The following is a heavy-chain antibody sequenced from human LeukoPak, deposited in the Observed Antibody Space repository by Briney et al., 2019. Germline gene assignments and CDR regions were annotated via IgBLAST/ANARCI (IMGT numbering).Heavy chain of an antibody. V-gene: IGHV3-23*01. CDR2: ISGSGGST. CDR1: GFTFSSYG. D-gene: IGHD3-22*01. J-gene: IGHJ4*02. Sequence: GGTLRLSCAASGFTFSSYGMSWVRQAPGKGLEWVSAISGSGGSTYYADSVKGRFTISRDNSKNTLYLQMNSLRAEDTAVYYCXXXXANYYDSSGYLFDYWGQGTLVTVSS. CDR3: XXXXANYYDSSGYLFDY.